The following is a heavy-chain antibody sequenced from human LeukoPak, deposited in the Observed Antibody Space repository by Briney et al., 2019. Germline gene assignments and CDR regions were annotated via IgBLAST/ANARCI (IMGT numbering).Heavy chain of an antibody. D-gene: IGHD3-22*01. CDR3: AKDPDYYDSSGYYYQPLGY. J-gene: IGHJ4*02. Sequence: GGSLRLSCAASGFTFSSYGMHWVRQAPGKGLEWVAFIRYDGSNKYYADSVKGRFTISGDNSKNTLYLQMNSLRAEDTAVYYCAKDPDYYDSSGYYYQPLGYWGQGTLVTVSS. CDR2: IRYDGSNK. CDR1: GFTFSSYG. V-gene: IGHV3-30*02.